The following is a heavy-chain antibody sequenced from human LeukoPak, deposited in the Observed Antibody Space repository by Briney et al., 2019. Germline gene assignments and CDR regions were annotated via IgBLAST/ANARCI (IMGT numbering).Heavy chain of an antibody. V-gene: IGHV3-23*01. CDR1: GFPFSSYA. J-gene: IGHJ4*02. CDR2: ISGSGGST. CDR3: AKDAVAPGSGGDYFDY. D-gene: IGHD3-10*01. Sequence: SGGSLRLSCAASGFPFSSYAMSWVRQAPGKGLEWVSAISGSGGSTYSADSVKGRFTISRDNSKNTLSLQMNSLRADDTAVYYCAKDAVAPGSGGDYFDYWGQGTLVTVSS.